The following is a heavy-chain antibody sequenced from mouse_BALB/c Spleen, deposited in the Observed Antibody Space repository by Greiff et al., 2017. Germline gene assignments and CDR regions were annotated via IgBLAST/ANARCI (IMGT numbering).Heavy chain of an antibody. CDR1: GFSLTSYG. CDR3: ARTGYYDSSPWFAY. D-gene: IGHD2-4*01. Sequence: VKLVESGPGLVQPSQSLSITCTVSGFSLTSYGVHWVRQSPGKGLEWLGVIWSGGSTDYNAAFISRLSISKDNSKSQVFFKMNSLQANDTAIYYCARTGYYDSSPWFAYWGQGTLVTVSA. CDR2: IWSGGST. J-gene: IGHJ3*01. V-gene: IGHV2-2*02.